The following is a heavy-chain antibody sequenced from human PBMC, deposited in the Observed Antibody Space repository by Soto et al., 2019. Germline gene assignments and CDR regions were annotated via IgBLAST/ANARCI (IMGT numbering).Heavy chain of an antibody. CDR2: ISASGGRT. Sequence: EVQLLESGGGLVQPGGSLRLSCAASGFVFNDYAISWVRQAPGKGLEWVSGISASGGRTYYADSVKGRLSVSRDNSNNTGFLQINRLRDEDTAMYYCARGSSTTPTSYGYLAYWGQGTLVTVSS. D-gene: IGHD4-17*01. CDR1: GFVFNDYA. V-gene: IGHV3-23*01. CDR3: ARGSSTTPTSYGYLAY. J-gene: IGHJ4*02.